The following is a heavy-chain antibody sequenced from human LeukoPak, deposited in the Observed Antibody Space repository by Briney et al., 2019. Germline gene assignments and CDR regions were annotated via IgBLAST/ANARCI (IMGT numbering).Heavy chain of an antibody. J-gene: IGHJ5*02. Sequence: PSETLSLTCTVSGGSISSSSYYWGWMRQPPGKGLEWIGSIYYSGSTYYNPSLKSRVTISVDTSKNQFSLKLSSETAADTAVYYCARETSIAARQNWFDPWGQGTLVTVSS. CDR1: GGSISSSSYY. V-gene: IGHV4-39*07. CDR3: ARETSIAARQNWFDP. CDR2: IYYSGST. D-gene: IGHD6-6*01.